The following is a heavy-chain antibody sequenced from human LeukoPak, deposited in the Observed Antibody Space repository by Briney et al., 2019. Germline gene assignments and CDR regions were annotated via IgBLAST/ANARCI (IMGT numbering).Heavy chain of an antibody. CDR1: GFTFSSYA. Sequence: PGGSLRLSCAASGFTFSSYAMSWVRQAPGKGLEWVSAISGSGGSTYYADSVKARFTISRDNAKNSLYLQMNSLRVDDTAIYYCSRGEGDDYWGQGTLVTVSS. CDR3: SRGEGDDY. D-gene: IGHD3-10*01. CDR2: ISGSGGST. V-gene: IGHV3-23*01. J-gene: IGHJ4*02.